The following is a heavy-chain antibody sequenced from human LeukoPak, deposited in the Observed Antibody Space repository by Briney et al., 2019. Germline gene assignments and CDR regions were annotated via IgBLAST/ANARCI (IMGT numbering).Heavy chain of an antibody. D-gene: IGHD3-22*01. CDR1: GFTFSSYG. V-gene: IGHV3-23*01. CDR2: ISSIDGST. CDR3: AKGLRYYYDSSGYPY. Sequence: GGTLRLSCAASGFTFSSYGMSWVRQAPGKGLEWVSGISSIDGSTYYADSVKGRFTVSRDNSKNTLYLQMNSLRAEDTAVYYCAKGLRYYYDSSGYPYWGQGTLVTVSS. J-gene: IGHJ4*02.